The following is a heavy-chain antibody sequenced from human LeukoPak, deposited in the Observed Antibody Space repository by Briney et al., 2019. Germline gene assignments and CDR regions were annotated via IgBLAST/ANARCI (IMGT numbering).Heavy chain of an antibody. CDR3: AKDIQLST. Sequence: GGSLRLSCAASGFTFSVAAMTWVRQAPGKGLEWVSLIGASGESTYYADSAKGRFTISRDNSKNTLSLQMNSLRVEDTAMYFCAKDIQLSTWGLGTMVTVSS. J-gene: IGHJ3*01. V-gene: IGHV3-23*01. D-gene: IGHD5-24*01. CDR2: IGASGEST. CDR1: GFTFSVAA.